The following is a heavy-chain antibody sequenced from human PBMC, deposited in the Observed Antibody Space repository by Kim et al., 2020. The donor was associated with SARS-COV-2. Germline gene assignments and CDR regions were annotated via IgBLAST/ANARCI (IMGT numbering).Heavy chain of an antibody. Sequence: SRVTISVDTSKNQFSLKLSSVTAADTAVYYCARVIYSSSSWWVLRWFDPWGQGTLVTVSS. D-gene: IGHD6-6*01. J-gene: IGHJ5*02. CDR3: ARVIYSSSSWWVLRWFDP. V-gene: IGHV4-34*01.